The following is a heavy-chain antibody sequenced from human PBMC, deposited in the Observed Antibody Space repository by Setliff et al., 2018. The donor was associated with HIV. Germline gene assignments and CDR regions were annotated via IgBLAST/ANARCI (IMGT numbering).Heavy chain of an antibody. J-gene: IGHJ4*03. CDR1: GGSINYNMFY. CDR2: ISYTGIT. CDR3: ARRAGPYTTGRYFDS. Sequence: SETLSLTCTISGGSINYNMFYWGWIRQPPGKRLEWIGTISYTGITFYKSSLESRVTLSVDASKNQFSLNLTSVTAADSAVYFCARRAGPYTTGRYFDSWVPETLLVTVSS. D-gene: IGHD4-17*01. V-gene: IGHV4-39*01.